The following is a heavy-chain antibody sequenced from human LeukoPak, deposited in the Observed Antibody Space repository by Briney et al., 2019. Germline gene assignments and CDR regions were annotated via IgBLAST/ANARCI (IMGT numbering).Heavy chain of an antibody. CDR3: ARDESTGYSSSWYGPDY. J-gene: IGHJ4*02. Sequence: GGSLRLSCAASGFTFSSYWMSWVRQAPGKGLEWVANIKQDGSEKYYVDSVKGRFTISRDNAKNSLYLQMNSLRAEDTAVYYCARDESTGYSSSWYGPDYWGQGTLVTVSS. CDR2: IKQDGSEK. D-gene: IGHD6-13*01. CDR1: GFTFSSYW. V-gene: IGHV3-7*01.